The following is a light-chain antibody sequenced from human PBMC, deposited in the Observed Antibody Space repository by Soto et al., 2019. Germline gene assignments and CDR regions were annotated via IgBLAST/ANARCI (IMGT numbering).Light chain of an antibody. J-gene: IGKJ4*01. CDR1: QSVSSTY. Sequence: EIVLTQSPGTLSLSPGERATLSCRASQSVSSTYLAWYQQTPGQAPRLLIYGASSRAAGVPDRFSGSGSGTDFTLTINRLEPEDFALFYCRQYATSPPTFGGGTKVDI. V-gene: IGKV3-20*01. CDR2: GAS. CDR3: RQYATSPPT.